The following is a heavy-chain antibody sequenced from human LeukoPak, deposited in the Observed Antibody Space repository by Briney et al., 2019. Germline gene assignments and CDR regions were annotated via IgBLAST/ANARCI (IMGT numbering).Heavy chain of an antibody. D-gene: IGHD3-10*01. CDR3: ARVPYGSGSAWFDP. CDR1: GFTFSSYE. CDR2: ISSDGSKQ. Sequence: GGSLRLSCAASGFTFSSYEMNWVRQAPGKGLEWVAIISSDGSKQYYADSVKGRFTISRDTSKNTLYLQMNSLRADDTAVYYCARVPYGSGSAWFDPWGQGTLVTVSS. J-gene: IGHJ5*02. V-gene: IGHV3-30*04.